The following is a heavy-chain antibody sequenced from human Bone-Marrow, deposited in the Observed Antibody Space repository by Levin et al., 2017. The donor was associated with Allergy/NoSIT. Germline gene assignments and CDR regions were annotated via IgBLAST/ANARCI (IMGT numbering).Heavy chain of an antibody. CDR1: GVSISSNNYY. D-gene: IGHD3-10*01. CDR2: IYYSGNT. Sequence: SETLSLTCTVSGVSISSNNYYWSWIRQHPGKGLEWIGYIYYSGNTFYNPSLKSRLTISVDTSKNQFSLKLNSVTAADTAIYYCARDDGSGTYYKGMDVWGKGRTVTVS. J-gene: IGHJ6*03. CDR3: ARDDGSGTYYKGMDV. V-gene: IGHV4-31*03.